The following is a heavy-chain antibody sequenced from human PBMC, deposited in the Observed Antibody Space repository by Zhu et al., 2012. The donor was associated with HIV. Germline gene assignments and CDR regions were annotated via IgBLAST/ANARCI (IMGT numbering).Heavy chain of an antibody. V-gene: IGHV4-59*11. CDR1: GGSTSSHY. D-gene: IGHD3-22*01. Sequence: QVQLQESGPGLVKPSETLSLTCSVSGGSTSSHYWSWIRQPPGKGLEWIGYVYYTGTTNYNPSLKSRVTISLDMSKDQFSLKLTSMTAADTAVYYCARLRDTSGYYYPFDYWGQGTLATVSS. CDR3: ARLRDTSGYYYPFDY. J-gene: IGHJ4*02. CDR2: VYYTGTT.